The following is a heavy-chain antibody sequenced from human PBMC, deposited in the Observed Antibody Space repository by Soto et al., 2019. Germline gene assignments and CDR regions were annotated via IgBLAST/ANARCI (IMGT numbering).Heavy chain of an antibody. Sequence: SETLSLTCTVSGVSISSSSYYWGWIRQPPGKGLEWIGSIYYSGSTYYNPSLKSRVTISVDTSKNQFSLKLSSVTAADTAVYYCARLSYDFWGAVRDYGMDIWGQGTTVTVSS. CDR2: IYYSGST. D-gene: IGHD3-3*01. CDR1: GVSISSSSYY. J-gene: IGHJ6*02. V-gene: IGHV4-39*01. CDR3: ARLSYDFWGAVRDYGMDI.